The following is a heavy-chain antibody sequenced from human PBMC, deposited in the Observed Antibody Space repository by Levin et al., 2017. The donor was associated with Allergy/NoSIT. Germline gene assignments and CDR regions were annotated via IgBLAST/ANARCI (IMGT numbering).Heavy chain of an antibody. V-gene: IGHV3-33*01. D-gene: IGHD5-12*01. CDR3: ARVLRFYYYYYMDV. Sequence: LSLTCAASGFTFSSSGMHWVRQAPGKGLEWVAVIWDDGYKKYYADSVKGRFTISRDNSKNTLYLQMNSLRAEDTAVYYCARVLRFYYYYYMDVWGKGATVTVSS. J-gene: IGHJ6*03. CDR2: IWDDGYKK. CDR1: GFTFSSSG.